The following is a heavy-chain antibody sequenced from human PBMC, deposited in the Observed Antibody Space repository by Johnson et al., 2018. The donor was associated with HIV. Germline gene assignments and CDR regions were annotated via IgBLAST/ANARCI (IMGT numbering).Heavy chain of an antibody. J-gene: IGHJ3*02. D-gene: IGHD6-19*01. CDR2: ISYDGSNK. CDR1: GFTFSSYG. Sequence: VQLVESGGGVVQPGRSLRLSCAASGFTFSSYGMHWVRQAPGKGLEWVAVISYDGSNKYYADSVKGRFTISRDNSKNTLYLQMNSLRAEDTAVYYCARRSSGWYGAFDIWGQGTMVTVSS. CDR3: ARRSSGWYGAFDI. V-gene: IGHV3-30*19.